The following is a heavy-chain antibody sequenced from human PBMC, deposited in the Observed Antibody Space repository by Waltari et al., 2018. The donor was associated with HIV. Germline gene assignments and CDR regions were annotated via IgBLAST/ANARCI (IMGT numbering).Heavy chain of an antibody. V-gene: IGHV3-21*01. Sequence: EVQLVESGGGLVKPGGSLRLSCAASGFTFSSYSMNWVRQSPGKVLGWVASSSSSSSYIYYADSVKGRFTISRDNAKNSLYLQMNSLRAEDTAVYYCARDPRRDPTLYYFDYWGQGTLVTVSS. D-gene: IGHD1-26*01. CDR3: ARDPRRDPTLYYFDY. CDR1: GFTFSSYS. J-gene: IGHJ4*02. CDR2: SSSSSSYI.